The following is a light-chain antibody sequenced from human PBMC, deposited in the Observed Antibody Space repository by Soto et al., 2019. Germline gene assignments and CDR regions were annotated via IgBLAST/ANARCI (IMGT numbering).Light chain of an antibody. J-gene: IGKJ2*01. CDR3: QQSYSTPYT. V-gene: IGKV1-39*01. CDR1: QSISSY. Sequence: IEMSQSRSSLSASVGDRVTITCRASQSISSYLNWYQQKPGKAPKLLIYAASSLQSGVPSRFSGSGSGTDFTLTISSLQPEDFATYYCQQSYSTPYTFGQGTKVDIK. CDR2: AAS.